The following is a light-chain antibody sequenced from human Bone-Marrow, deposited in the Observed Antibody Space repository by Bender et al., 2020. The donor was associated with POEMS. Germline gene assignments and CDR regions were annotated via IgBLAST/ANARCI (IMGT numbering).Light chain of an antibody. J-gene: IGLJ3*02. V-gene: IGLV2-14*02. CDR2: EVR. CDR3: TSYTSSSTPV. CDR1: SSDVGAYNL. Sequence: QSALTQPASVSGSPGQSITISCTGASSDVGAYNLVSWYQQHPGKAPKLLIYEVRKRPSGVSNRFSGSKSGNTASLTISGLQAEDEADYYCTSYTSSSTPVFGGGTKLTVL.